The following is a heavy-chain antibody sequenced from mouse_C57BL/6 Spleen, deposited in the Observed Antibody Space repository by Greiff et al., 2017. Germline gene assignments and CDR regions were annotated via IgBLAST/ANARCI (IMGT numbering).Heavy chain of an antibody. CDR2: ISSGSSTI. CDR3: ARPPLYYDYDGNYFDY. J-gene: IGHJ2*01. Sequence: EVQRVESGGGLVKPGGSLKLSCAASGFTFSDYGMHWVRQAPEKGLEWVAYISSGSSTIYYADTVKGRFTISRDNAKNTLFLQMTSLRSEDTAMYYCARPPLYYDYDGNYFDYWGQGTTLTVSS. D-gene: IGHD2-4*01. V-gene: IGHV5-17*01. CDR1: GFTFSDYG.